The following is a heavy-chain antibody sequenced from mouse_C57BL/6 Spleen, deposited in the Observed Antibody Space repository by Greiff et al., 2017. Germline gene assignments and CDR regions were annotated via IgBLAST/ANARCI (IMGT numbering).Heavy chain of an antibody. D-gene: IGHD1-1*01. CDR1: GYSITSGFY. CDR3: ANYGRAMDY. Sequence: EVQLQESGPGLVKPSQSLSLTCSVTGYSITSGFYWNWIRQFPGNNLEWMGYISYDGSNNYNPSLKNRISITRDTSKNQFFLKWNSVTTEDTATYDCANYGRAMDYWGQGTSVTVSS. V-gene: IGHV3-6*01. J-gene: IGHJ4*01. CDR2: ISYDGSN.